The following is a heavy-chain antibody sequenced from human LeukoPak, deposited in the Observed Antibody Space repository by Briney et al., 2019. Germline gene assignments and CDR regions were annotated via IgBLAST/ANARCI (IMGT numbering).Heavy chain of an antibody. J-gene: IGHJ6*02. CDR3: ARPSYYYDSSGYYYDYYGMDV. Sequence: ASVKVSCKASGYTFTSYGISWVRQAPGQGLEWMGWISAYNGNTNYAQKLQGRVTMTTDTSTSTAYMELRSLRSDDTAVYYCARPSYYYDSSGYYYDYYGMDVWGQGTTVTVSS. D-gene: IGHD3-22*01. CDR1: GYTFTSYG. CDR2: ISAYNGNT. V-gene: IGHV1-18*01.